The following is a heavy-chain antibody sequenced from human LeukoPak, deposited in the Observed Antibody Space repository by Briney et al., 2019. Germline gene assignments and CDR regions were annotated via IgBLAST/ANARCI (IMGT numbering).Heavy chain of an antibody. CDR2: ISSSSSYI. V-gene: IGHV3-21*01. Sequence: PGGSLRLSCAASGFTFSSYSMNWVRQAPGKGLEWVSSISSSSSYIYYADSVKGRFTISRDNAKNSLYLQMNSLRAEDTAVYYCASIENADILSDYWGQGTLVTVSS. CDR1: GFTFSSYS. D-gene: IGHD3-9*01. CDR3: ASIENADILSDY. J-gene: IGHJ4*02.